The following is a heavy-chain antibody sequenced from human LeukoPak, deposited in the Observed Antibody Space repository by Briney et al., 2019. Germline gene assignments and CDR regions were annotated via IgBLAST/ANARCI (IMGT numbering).Heavy chain of an antibody. CDR1: GFTFSNYS. CDR2: ISSSSSYI. CDR3: ACLVGATGRVFDY. J-gene: IGHJ4*02. V-gene: IGHV3-21*01. D-gene: IGHD1-26*01. Sequence: PGGSLRLSCAASGFTFSNYSMNWVRQAPGKGLEWVSSISSSSSYIYYADSVKGRFTVSRDNAKNSLYLQMNSLRAEDTAVYYCACLVGATGRVFDYWGQGTLVTVSS.